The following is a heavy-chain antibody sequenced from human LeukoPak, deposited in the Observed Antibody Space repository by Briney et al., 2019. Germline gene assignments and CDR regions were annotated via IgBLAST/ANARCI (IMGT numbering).Heavy chain of an antibody. V-gene: IGHV3-23*01. CDR2: ISNDGGGT. CDR1: GFIFNNYG. CDR3: AKGSSGYFVDL. Sequence: LAGGSLRFSCAASGFIFNNYGLIWVRQAPGKGLEWVSAISNDGGGTNYADFVKGRFTISRDNSKNTLFLQMNSLRAEDTALYYCAKGSSGYFVDLWGQGTLVTVSS. D-gene: IGHD3-22*01. J-gene: IGHJ5*02.